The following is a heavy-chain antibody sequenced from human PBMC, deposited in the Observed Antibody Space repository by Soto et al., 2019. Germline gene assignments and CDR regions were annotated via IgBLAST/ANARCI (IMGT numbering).Heavy chain of an antibody. Sequence: ASVKVSCKASGYTFTGYYMHWVRQAPGQGPEWMGWINPNSGGTNYAQKFQGWVTMTRDTSISTAYMELSRLRSDDAAVYYCATGSAAGPGHYYYYGMDVWGQGTTVTVSS. D-gene: IGHD6-13*01. V-gene: IGHV1-2*04. J-gene: IGHJ6*02. CDR3: ATGSAAGPGHYYYYGMDV. CDR2: INPNSGGT. CDR1: GYTFTGYY.